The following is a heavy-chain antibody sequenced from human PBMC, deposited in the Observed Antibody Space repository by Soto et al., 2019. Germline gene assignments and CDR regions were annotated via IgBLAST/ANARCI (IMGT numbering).Heavy chain of an antibody. J-gene: IGHJ6*02. CDR2: IYSSGST. V-gene: IGHV4-31*03. D-gene: IGHD6-6*01. Sequence: QVQLQESGPGLVKPSQTLSLTCTVSGGSISSGGYYWSWIRQPPGKGLEWIGYIYSSGSTYYNPSLKSRVTISVDTSKNQFSLKLSSVTAADTAVYYCARDRWVSSSSTWGYYYYYYCMDVWGQGTTVTVSS. CDR1: GGSISSGGYY. CDR3: ARDRWVSSSSTWGYYYYYYCMDV.